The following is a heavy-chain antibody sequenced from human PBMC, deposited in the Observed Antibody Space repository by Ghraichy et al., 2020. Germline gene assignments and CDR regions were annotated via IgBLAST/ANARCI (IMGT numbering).Heavy chain of an antibody. CDR1: GFPFRNYG. Sequence: GGSLRLSCEASGFPFRNYGMHWVRQAPGKGLEWVAFIRYDESDKNYADSVKGRFTISRDTSKNILYLQMNNLRPEDTAVYFCAKEGYFETDWLDPWGQGTLVTISS. J-gene: IGHJ5*02. D-gene: IGHD3-9*01. CDR3: AKEGYFETDWLDP. CDR2: IRYDESDK. V-gene: IGHV3-30*02.